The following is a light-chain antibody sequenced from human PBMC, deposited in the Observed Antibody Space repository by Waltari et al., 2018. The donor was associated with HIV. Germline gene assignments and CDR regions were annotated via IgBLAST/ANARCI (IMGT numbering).Light chain of an antibody. V-gene: IGLV2-11*01. CDR1: ASDIGYFDY. CDR2: EVF. CDR3: CSYAGTYTYV. J-gene: IGLJ1*01. Sequence: QSALTQPRSVSGSPGQSVTISCTGTASDIGYFDYVSWYQQSPGKAPNVIIYEVFQLPSGVPARFTASKSGITASLTISGLQDEDEADYYCCSYAGTYTYVFGSGTTVTVL.